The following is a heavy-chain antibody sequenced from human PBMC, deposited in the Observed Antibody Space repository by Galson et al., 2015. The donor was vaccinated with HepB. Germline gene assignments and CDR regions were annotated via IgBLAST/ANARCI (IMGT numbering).Heavy chain of an antibody. CDR1: GYIFSGYY. D-gene: IGHD2-15*01. CDR2: INPNSGGT. V-gene: IGHV1-2*06. J-gene: IGHJ5*02. CDR3: ARGALVAVVGGTQNNWFGP. Sequence: SVKVSCKASGYIFSGYYMHWVRQAPGQGLEWMGRINPNSGGTNYAQKFRGRVTMTRDTSISTAYMELSRLRSDDTAVYYCARGALVAVVGGTQNNWFGPWGQGTLVTVSS.